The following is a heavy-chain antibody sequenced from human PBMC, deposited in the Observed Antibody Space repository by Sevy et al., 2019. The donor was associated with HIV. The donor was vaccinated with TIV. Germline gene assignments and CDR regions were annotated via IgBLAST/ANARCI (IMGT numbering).Heavy chain of an antibody. CDR2: LYYGGST. Sequence: SETLSLTCSVSGGSISGSTYYWGWIRQSPGKGLEWIGSLYYGGSTYSNPSLKSRVTTSVDASKNQFSLKLNSVTAADTAMYYCVRHLTNYPHWYFDLWGRGALVTVS. CDR1: GGSISGSTYY. D-gene: IGHD2-8*01. J-gene: IGHJ2*01. CDR3: VRHLTNYPHWYFDL. V-gene: IGHV4-39*01.